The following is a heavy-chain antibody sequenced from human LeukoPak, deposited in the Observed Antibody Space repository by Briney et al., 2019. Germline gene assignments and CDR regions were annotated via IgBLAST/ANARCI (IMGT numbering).Heavy chain of an antibody. CDR3: ARGYSYGYRFDP. V-gene: IGHV4-30-2*04. D-gene: IGHD5-18*01. J-gene: IGHJ5*02. Sequence: SRVTISIDTSENQLSLKLSSVTAADTAVYYCARGYSYGYRFDPWGQGTLVTVSS.